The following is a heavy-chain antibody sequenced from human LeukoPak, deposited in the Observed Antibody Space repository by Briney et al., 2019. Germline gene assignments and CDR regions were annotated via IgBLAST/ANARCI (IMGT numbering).Heavy chain of an antibody. CDR2: IGSSGSII. D-gene: IGHD1-7*01. V-gene: IGHV3-48*03. Sequence: GGSLRLSCAASGFTFSTSEMNWVRQAPGKGLEWVSYIGSSGSIIYYADSVKGRFTISKDTAKSSLYLQMTGLRAEDTAIYYCARESGYWNYFDPWGQGTLVTVSS. CDR3: ARESGYWNYFDP. J-gene: IGHJ5*02. CDR1: GFTFSTSE.